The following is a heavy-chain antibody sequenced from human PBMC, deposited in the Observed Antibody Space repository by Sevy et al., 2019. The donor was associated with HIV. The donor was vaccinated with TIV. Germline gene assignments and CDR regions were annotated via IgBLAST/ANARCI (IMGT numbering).Heavy chain of an antibody. CDR1: GFTFNSFY. D-gene: IGHD4-17*01. CDR2: ISGLSNYI. J-gene: IGHJ3*02. CDR3: ARRGPSTVYDAFDI. V-gene: IGHV3-21*01. Sequence: GSLRLSCAASGFTFNSFYMNWVRQAPGKGLEWVSSISGLSNYIFYADSLKGRFTISRDNAKNSLYLQMNSLRVEDTAVYYCARRGPSTVYDAFDIWGQGTMVTVSS.